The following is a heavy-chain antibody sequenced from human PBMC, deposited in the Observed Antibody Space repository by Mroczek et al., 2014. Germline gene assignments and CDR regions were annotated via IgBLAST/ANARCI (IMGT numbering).Heavy chain of an antibody. J-gene: IGHJ6*02. V-gene: IGHV3-11*01. CDR3: AREKKGYCTNGVCWDYYYYGMDV. CDR1: GFTFSDYY. D-gene: IGHD2-8*01. Sequence: QVQLVQSGGGLVKPGGSLRLSCATSGFTFSDYYMSWIRQAPGKGLEWVSYISSSGSTIYYADSVKGRFTISRDNAKNSLYLQMNSLRAEDTAVYYCAREKKGYCTNGVCWDYYYYGMDVWGQGTTVTVSS. CDR2: ISSSGSTI.